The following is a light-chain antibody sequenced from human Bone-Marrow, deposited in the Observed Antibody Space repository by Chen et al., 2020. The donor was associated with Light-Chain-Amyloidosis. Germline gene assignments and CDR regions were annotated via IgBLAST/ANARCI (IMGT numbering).Light chain of an antibody. Sequence: SFELTQPPSVSVSPGQTATITCYGDELPKQYACWYQQKPGQAPVLMIFKDTERPSGIPERFSGSSSGTKVTLTISGVQAEDEADYYCQSADSSGTYVEFGGGTKLTVL. CDR1: ELPKQY. V-gene: IGLV3-25*03. J-gene: IGLJ2*01. CDR2: KDT. CDR3: QSADSSGTYVE.